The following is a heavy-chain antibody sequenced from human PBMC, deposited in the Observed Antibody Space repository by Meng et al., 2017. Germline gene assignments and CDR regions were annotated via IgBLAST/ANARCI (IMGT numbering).Heavy chain of an antibody. D-gene: IGHD3-22*01. CDR1: GGTFSSYA. Sequence: SVKLSCKASGGTFSSYAISWVRQAPGQGLEWMGGIIPIFGTANYAQKFQGRVTITTDESTSTAYMEQSSLRSEDTAVYYCARGKKRITMIVVVITTDYYYYGMDVWGQGTTVTVSS. V-gene: IGHV1-69*05. CDR3: ARGKKRITMIVVVITTDYYYYGMDV. J-gene: IGHJ6*02. CDR2: IIPIFGTA.